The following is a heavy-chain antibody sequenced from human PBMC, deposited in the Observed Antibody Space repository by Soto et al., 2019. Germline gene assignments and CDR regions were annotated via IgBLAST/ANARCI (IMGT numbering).Heavy chain of an antibody. D-gene: IGHD1-1*01. J-gene: IGHJ6*02. CDR2: ISYDGSNK. CDR3: ARDGRWTLTPYGMDV. CDR1: GFTFSSYA. V-gene: IGHV3-30-3*01. Sequence: QVQLVESGGGVVQPGRSLRLSCAASGFTFSSYAMHWVRQAPGKGLEWVAVISYDGSNKYYADSVKGRFTISRDNSKNTLYLQMNSLRAEDTAVYYCARDGRWTLTPYGMDVWGQGTTVTVSS.